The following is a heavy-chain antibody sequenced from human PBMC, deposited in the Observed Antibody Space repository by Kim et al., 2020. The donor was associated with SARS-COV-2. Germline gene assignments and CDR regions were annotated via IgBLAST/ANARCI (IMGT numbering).Heavy chain of an antibody. CDR3: ARAMRWLHSYYFDY. J-gene: IGHJ4*02. V-gene: IGHV4-4*07. Sequence: YNPSLKSRVTMSVHTSKNQFSLKLRSVTAADTAVYFCARAMRWLHSYYFDYWGQGTLVTVSS. D-gene: IGHD5-12*01.